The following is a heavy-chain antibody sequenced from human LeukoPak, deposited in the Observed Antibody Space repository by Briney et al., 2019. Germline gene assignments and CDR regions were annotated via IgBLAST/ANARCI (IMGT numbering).Heavy chain of an antibody. D-gene: IGHD5-12*01. CDR3: TTSAYDYRFFGN. CDR1: GFTPSDHY. J-gene: IGHJ4*02. CDR2: IRNKANSYST. V-gene: IGHV3-72*01. Sequence: GGSLRLSCAGSGFTPSDHYMDWVRQAPGKGPEWVGRIRNKANSYSTEYAASVKGRFTISTDDSKNSLYLQMNSLKTEDTAVYYCTTSAYDYRFFGNWGQGTLVTVSS.